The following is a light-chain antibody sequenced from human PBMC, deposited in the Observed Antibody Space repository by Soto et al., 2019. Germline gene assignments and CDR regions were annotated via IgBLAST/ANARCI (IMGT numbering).Light chain of an antibody. CDR3: QQSFSPPYT. V-gene: IGKV1-27*01. Sequence: DIQMTQSPSSLSASVGDRVTITCRPSRGIGNALAWYQQKPGTVPKLLIHSASTLQSGVPSRFSGSGSGTDFTLTISSLQPEDVATYYCQQSFSPPYTFGQGTKLEIK. CDR2: SAS. CDR1: RGIGNA. J-gene: IGKJ2*01.